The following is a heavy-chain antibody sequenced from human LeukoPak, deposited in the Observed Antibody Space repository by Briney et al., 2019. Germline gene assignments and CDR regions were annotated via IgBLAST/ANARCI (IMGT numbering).Heavy chain of an antibody. CDR3: ARVARPLWFGELFRLYYYYYMDV. D-gene: IGHD3-10*01. Sequence: SETLSLTCTVSGGSISSGGYYWSWIRQHPGKGLEWIGEINHSGSTNYNPSLKSRVTISVDTSKNQFSLKLSSVTAADTAVYYCARVARPLWFGELFRLYYYYYMDVWGKGTTVTVSS. V-gene: IGHV4-31*03. CDR2: INHSGST. CDR1: GGSISSGGYY. J-gene: IGHJ6*03.